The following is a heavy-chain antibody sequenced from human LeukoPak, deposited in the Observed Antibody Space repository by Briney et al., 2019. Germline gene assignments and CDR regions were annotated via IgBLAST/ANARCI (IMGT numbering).Heavy chain of an antibody. D-gene: IGHD3-22*01. V-gene: IGHV1-18*01. J-gene: IGHJ4*02. CDR3: ARRRYDSSVKLGWVNDY. Sequence: GASVKVSCKASGYTFTSYVISWVRQAPGQGLEWMGWISAYNGNTNYAQKLQGRVTMTTDTSTSTAYMELRSLRSDDTAVYYCARRRYDSSVKLGWVNDYWGQGTLVAVSS. CDR2: ISAYNGNT. CDR1: GYTFTSYV.